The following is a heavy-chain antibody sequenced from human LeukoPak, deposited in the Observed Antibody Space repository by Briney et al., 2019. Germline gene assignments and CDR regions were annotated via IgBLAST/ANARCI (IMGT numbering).Heavy chain of an antibody. D-gene: IGHD3-10*01. J-gene: IGHJ3*02. CDR2: IRYDGSNK. Sequence: PGGSLRLSCAASGFTFSSYGMHWVRQAPGKGLEWVAFIRYDGSNKYYADSVKGRFTISRDNSKNTLYLQMNSLRAEDTAVYYCAKDREVRGVTYDAFDIWGQGTMVTVSS. CDR3: AKDREVRGVTYDAFDI. V-gene: IGHV3-30*02. CDR1: GFTFSSYG.